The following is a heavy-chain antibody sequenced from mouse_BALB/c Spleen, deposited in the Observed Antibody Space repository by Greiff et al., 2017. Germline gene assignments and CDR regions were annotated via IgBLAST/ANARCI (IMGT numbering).Heavy chain of an antibody. J-gene: IGHJ3*01. CDR2: ISSGGST. D-gene: IGHD2-3*01. Sequence: EVKLEESGGGLVKPGGSLKLSCAASGFTFSSYAMSWVRQTPEKRLEWVASISSGGSTYYPDSVKGRFTISRDNARNILYLQMSSLRSEDTAMYYCASPYDGYYPGFAYWGQGTLVTVSA. CDR3: ASPYDGYYPGFAY. V-gene: IGHV5-6-5*01. CDR1: GFTFSSYA.